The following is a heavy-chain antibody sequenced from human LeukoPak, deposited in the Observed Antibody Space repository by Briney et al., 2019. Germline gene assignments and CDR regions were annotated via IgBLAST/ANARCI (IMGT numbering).Heavy chain of an antibody. V-gene: IGHV3-23*01. CDR2: ISGSGGST. J-gene: IGHJ4*02. Sequence: PGGSLRLSCAASGFTFSSYAMSWVRQAPGKGLEWVSAISGSGGSTYYADSVKGRFTISRDNSKNTLYLQMNSLRAEDTAVYYCAKSITREPLRSHGDYWGQGTLVTVSS. CDR1: GFTFSSYA. D-gene: IGHD1-14*01. CDR3: AKSITREPLRSHGDY.